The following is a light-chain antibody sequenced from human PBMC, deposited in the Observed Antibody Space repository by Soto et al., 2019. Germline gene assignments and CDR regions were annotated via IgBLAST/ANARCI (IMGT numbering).Light chain of an antibody. J-gene: IGKJ1*01. Sequence: EVVMTRPPATLSVSQVERAPLSCRASQSVRSNLAWYQQKPGQPPRLLIYAASTRVTTIPARFSGSEFGTEFTLTISSLQSEDFAVYYCQQYNSWPPTFGQGTKVDIK. CDR2: AAS. CDR3: QQYNSWPPT. V-gene: IGKV3-15*01. CDR1: QSVRSN.